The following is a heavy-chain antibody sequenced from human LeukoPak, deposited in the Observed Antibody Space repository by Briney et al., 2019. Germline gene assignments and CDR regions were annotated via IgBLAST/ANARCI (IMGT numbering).Heavy chain of an antibody. D-gene: IGHD6-19*01. V-gene: IGHV3-23*01. CDR1: GFTFSIYA. CDR2: ISGSPDST. Sequence: GGSLGLSCAASGFTFSIYAMSWVRQAPGKGLEWVSSISGSPDSTYYADSVKGRFTISRDNAKNSLYLQMNSLRAEDTALYYCARGGENSGFDYWGQGTLVIVSS. CDR3: ARGGENSGFDY. J-gene: IGHJ4*02.